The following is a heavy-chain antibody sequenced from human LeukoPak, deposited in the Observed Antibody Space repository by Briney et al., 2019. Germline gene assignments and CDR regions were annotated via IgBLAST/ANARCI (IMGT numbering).Heavy chain of an antibody. CDR1: GFTFSRYW. CDR3: ARGVTDDFWSGYSDWFDP. J-gene: IGHJ5*02. D-gene: IGHD3-3*01. V-gene: IGHV3-74*01. CDR2: INSDGSST. Sequence: PGGSLRLSCAASGFTFSRYWMHWVRQAPGKGLVWVSRINSDGSSTSYADSVKGRFTISRDNAKNTLYLQMNSLRAEDTVVYYCARGVTDDFWSGYSDWFDPWGQGTLVTVSS.